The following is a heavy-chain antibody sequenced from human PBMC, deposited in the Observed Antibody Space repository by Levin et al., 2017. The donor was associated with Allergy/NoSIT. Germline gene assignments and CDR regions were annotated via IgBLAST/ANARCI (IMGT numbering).Heavy chain of an antibody. CDR3: ARNGWGGGSCGY. J-gene: IGHJ4*02. CDR1: GFTVSNNY. Sequence: PGGSLRLSCAASGFTVSNNYMKWVRQAPGKGLEWVSLIYSGGSTYYADSVRGRFTISRDNSKNTLYLQMNSLRVEDTAVYYCARNGWGGGSCGYWGQGTLVTVSS. CDR2: IYSGGST. D-gene: IGHD2-15*01. V-gene: IGHV3-66*01.